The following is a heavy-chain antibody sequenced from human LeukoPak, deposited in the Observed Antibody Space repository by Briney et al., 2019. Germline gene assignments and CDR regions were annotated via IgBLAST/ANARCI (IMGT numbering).Heavy chain of an antibody. J-gene: IGHJ4*02. D-gene: IGHD3-10*01. CDR1: GYTFTSYA. CDR3: ARVWFGEFSFDY. V-gene: IGHV1-3*01. CDR2: INAGNGNT. Sequence: ASVNVSCKASGYTFTSYAMHRVRQAPGQRLEWMGWINAGNGNTKYSEKFQGRVTITRDTSASTAYMELSSLRSEDTAVYYCARVWFGEFSFDYWGQGTLVTVSS.